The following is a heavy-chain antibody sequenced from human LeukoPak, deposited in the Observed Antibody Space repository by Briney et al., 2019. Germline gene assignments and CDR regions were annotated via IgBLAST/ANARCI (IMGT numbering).Heavy chain of an antibody. D-gene: IGHD4-17*01. J-gene: IGHJ4*02. CDR3: AKDRISGDGDLHLDY. V-gene: IGHV3-66*01. CDR1: GFTVRSNY. Sequence: GGSLRLSCAASGFTVRSNYMSWVRQAPGKGLEWVSVIYSGGGTYYADSVKGRFTVSRDNSKNTLYLQVNSLRAEDTAVYYCAKDRISGDGDLHLDYWGQGTLVTVSS. CDR2: IYSGGGT.